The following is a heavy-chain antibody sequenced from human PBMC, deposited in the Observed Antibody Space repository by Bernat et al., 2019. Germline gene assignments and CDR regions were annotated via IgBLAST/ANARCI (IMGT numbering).Heavy chain of an antibody. Sequence: QVQLVQSGAEVKKPGASVKVSCKASGYTFSGYYMHWVRQAPGQGLEWMGIINPSGGSTSYAQKFQGRVTMTRDTSTSTVYMELSSLRSEDTAVYYCARVRQQLVAPDYWGQGTLVTVSS. CDR2: INPSGGST. V-gene: IGHV1-46*01. CDR1: GYTFSGYY. J-gene: IGHJ4*02. CDR3: ARVRQQLVAPDY. D-gene: IGHD6-13*01.